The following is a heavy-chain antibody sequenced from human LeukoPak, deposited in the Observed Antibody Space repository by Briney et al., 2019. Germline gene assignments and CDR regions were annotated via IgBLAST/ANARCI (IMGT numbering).Heavy chain of an antibody. V-gene: IGHV3-23*01. CDR1: GFIASGYW. CDR2: ISGSGGST. CDR3: AKVRKITPL. D-gene: IGHD2-15*01. J-gene: IGHJ4*02. Sequence: RTGGSLRLPCAASGFIASGYWMSWVRQAPGKGLEWVSAISGSGGSTYYADSVKGRFTISRDNSKNTLYLQMNSLRAEDTAVYYCAKVRKITPLWGQGTLVTVSS.